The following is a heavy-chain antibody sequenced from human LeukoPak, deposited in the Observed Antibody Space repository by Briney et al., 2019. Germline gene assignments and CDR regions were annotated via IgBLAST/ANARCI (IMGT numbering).Heavy chain of an antibody. D-gene: IGHD3-10*01. CDR1: GGSIRSYY. J-gene: IGHJ5*02. V-gene: IGHV4-59*12. CDR3: ARGRRYYGSGSSNWFDP. CDR2: IYYSGST. Sequence: SETLSLTCTVSGGSIRSYYWSWIRQPPGKGLEWIGYIYYSGSTNYNPSLKSRVSISVDTSKNQFSLKLSSVTAADTAVYYCARGRRYYGSGSSNWFDPWGQGTLVTVSS.